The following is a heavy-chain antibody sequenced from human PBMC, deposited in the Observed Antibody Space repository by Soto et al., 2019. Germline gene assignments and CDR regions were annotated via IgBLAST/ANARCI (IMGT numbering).Heavy chain of an antibody. Sequence: SETLSLTCTVSGGSISSSSYYWGWIRQPPGKGLEWIGSIYYSGSTYYNPSLKSRVTISVDTSKNQFSLKLSSVTAADTAVYYCARRRVAARPRRIYYFDYWGQGTLVTVSS. CDR3: ARRRVAARPRRIYYFDY. J-gene: IGHJ4*02. CDR2: IYYSGST. CDR1: GGSISSSSYY. D-gene: IGHD6-6*01. V-gene: IGHV4-39*01.